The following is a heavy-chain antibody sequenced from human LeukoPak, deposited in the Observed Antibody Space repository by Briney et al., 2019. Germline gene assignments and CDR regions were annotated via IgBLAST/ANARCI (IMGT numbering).Heavy chain of an antibody. CDR2: ISAYNGNT. Sequence: VKVSCEASGYTFTSYGISWVRQAPGRGLEWMGWISAYNGNTNYAQKLQGRVTMTTDTSTSTAYMELRSLRSDDTAVYYCARVLGGSGSARFDPWGQGTLVTVSS. J-gene: IGHJ5*02. CDR1: GYTFTSYG. V-gene: IGHV1-18*04. D-gene: IGHD3-10*01. CDR3: ARVLGGSGSARFDP.